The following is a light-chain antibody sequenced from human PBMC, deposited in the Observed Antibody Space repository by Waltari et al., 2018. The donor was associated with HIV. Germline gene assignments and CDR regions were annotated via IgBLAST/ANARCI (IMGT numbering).Light chain of an antibody. Sequence: VLPQPPSVSVAPGQTATITCGGTHLVHNRVNSYQQKPGPAPVLSVHDDRDRPSGIPERFSGSNSGNTATLTISRVEAGDEAEFYCQVWDSSRDHPVFGGGTKLTVL. J-gene: IGLJ2*01. CDR1: HLVHNR. V-gene: IGLV3-21*02. CDR2: DDR. CDR3: QVWDSSRDHPV.